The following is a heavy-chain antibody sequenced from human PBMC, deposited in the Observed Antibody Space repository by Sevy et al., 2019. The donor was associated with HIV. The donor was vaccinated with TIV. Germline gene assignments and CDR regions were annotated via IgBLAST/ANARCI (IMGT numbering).Heavy chain of an antibody. Sequence: GESLKISCRASGFTFAAYSMNWVRQAPGKGLEWLSYISTGTDHIYYADSAKGRFTISRDDAKKSVYLEMKSLRDQDTALYYCVRRGVDAYNVYFDLWGQGTLVTVSS. CDR2: ISTGTDHI. D-gene: IGHD3-10*01. CDR1: GFTFAAYS. CDR3: VRRGVDAYNVYFDL. J-gene: IGHJ4*02. V-gene: IGHV3-21*05.